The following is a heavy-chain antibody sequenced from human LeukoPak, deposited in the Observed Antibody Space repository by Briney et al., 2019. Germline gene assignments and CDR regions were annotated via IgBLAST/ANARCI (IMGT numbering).Heavy chain of an antibody. Sequence: GGSLRLSCAASGFTFSSYWMNWARQAPGKGLEWVSNVRPGDSARSYADSVRGRFTISRDNSKNTLYLQMNSLRAEDTAVYYCARVTALGYYFDYWGQGTLVTVSS. CDR2: VRPGDSAR. V-gene: IGHV3-48*01. J-gene: IGHJ4*02. CDR1: GFTFSSYW. D-gene: IGHD1-14*01. CDR3: ARVTALGYYFDY.